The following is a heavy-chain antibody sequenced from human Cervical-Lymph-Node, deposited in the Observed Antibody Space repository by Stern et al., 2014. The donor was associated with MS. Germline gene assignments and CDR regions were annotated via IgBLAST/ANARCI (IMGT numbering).Heavy chain of an antibody. J-gene: IGHJ6*02. CDR3: ARHPQRTITGRYYYYGMDV. V-gene: IGHV4-59*08. CDR1: GGSISSYY. Sequence: QVQLQESGPGLVKPSETLSLTCTVSGGSISSYYWSWIRKPPGKGLEWNGYIYYSGSTNSTPSLKIRVTISLDPPKNHFPLKRGSVTAADTAVYYCARHPQRTITGRYYYYGMDVWGQGTTVTVSS. CDR2: IYYSGST. D-gene: IGHD1-20*01.